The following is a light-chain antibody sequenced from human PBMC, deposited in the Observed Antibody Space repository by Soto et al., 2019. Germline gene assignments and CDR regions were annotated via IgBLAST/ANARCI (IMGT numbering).Light chain of an antibody. CDR3: QSSDSSLSGPV. CDR1: SSNIGAGYD. V-gene: IGLV1-40*01. CDR2: GNN. J-gene: IGLJ2*01. Sequence: QPVLTQPPSVSGAPGQRVTIPCTGGSSNIGAGYDVHWYQQIPGTAPRLLVYGNNNRPSGVPDRFSGSQSGTSASLAIAGLQAEDEADYYCQSSDSSLSGPVFGGGTQLTVL.